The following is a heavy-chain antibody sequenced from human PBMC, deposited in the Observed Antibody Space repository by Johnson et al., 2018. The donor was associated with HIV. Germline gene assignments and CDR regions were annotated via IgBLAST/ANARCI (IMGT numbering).Heavy chain of an antibody. D-gene: IGHD4-17*01. CDR1: GFTFSSYG. V-gene: IGHV3-30*19. J-gene: IGHJ3*02. CDR3: ARDGGNDYGDYVWGGALDI. Sequence: QVQLVESGGGVVQPGRSLRLSCAASGFTFSSYGLHWVRQAPGKGLEWVAVISYDGSTKYYADSVKARFTISRRNSKNTLSMQMNSLGAEDTDVYYCARDGGNDYGDYVWGGALDIWGQGTMVTVSS. CDR2: ISYDGSTK.